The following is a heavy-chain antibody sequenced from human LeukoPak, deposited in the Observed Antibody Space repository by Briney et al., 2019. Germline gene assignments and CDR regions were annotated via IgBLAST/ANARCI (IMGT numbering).Heavy chain of an antibody. CDR2: INHSGST. CDR3: ARRRGYAAAAGTYSYYYYYYMDV. Sequence: LEALSLTCAVYGGSFSGYYWSWIRQPPGKGLEWIGEINHSGSTNYNPSLKSRVTISVDTSKNQFSLKLSSVTAADTAVYYCARRRGYAAAAGTYSYYYYYYMDVWGKGTTVTVSS. J-gene: IGHJ6*03. D-gene: IGHD6-13*01. V-gene: IGHV4-34*01. CDR1: GGSFSGYY.